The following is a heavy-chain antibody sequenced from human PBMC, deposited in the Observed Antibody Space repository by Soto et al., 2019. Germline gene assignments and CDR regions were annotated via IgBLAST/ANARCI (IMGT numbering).Heavy chain of an antibody. J-gene: IGHJ4*02. CDR2: INPTGGST. Sequence: ASVKVSCKASGYTFTTYYMHWVRQAPGQGLEWMGIINPTGGSTNYAQRFQGRVTMTWDTSTSTVYMELSSLRSDDTAVYYCARAQYSSSSFFFDYWGQGTPVTVSS. D-gene: IGHD6-6*01. V-gene: IGHV1-46*01. CDR3: ARAQYSSSSFFFDY. CDR1: GYTFTTYY.